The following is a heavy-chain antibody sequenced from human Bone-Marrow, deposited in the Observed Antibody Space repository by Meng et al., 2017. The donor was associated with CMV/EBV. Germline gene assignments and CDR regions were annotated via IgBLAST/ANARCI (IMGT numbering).Heavy chain of an antibody. CDR2: IWYDGSNK. CDR1: GFTISSYG. V-gene: IGHV3-33*06. CDR3: AKDASCSSTSCSYYYYYGMDV. D-gene: IGHD2-2*01. J-gene: IGHJ6*02. Sequence: WGSLRLSCAASGFTISSYGMHWVRQAPGKGLEWVAVIWYDGSNKYYADSVNGRFTISRDNSKNTLYLQMNSLRAEDKAVYYWAKDASCSSTSCSYYYYYGMDVWGQGTTVTVSS.